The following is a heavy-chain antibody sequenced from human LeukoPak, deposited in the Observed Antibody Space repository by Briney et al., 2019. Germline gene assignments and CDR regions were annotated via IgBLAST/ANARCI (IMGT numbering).Heavy chain of an antibody. CDR1: GFTFSSYA. J-gene: IGHJ6*02. D-gene: IGHD6-19*01. CDR2: ISYDGSNK. V-gene: IGHV3-30-3*01. CDR3: AKDQRFIGEWLVQPGAYHYYGMDV. Sequence: PGGSLRLSCAASGFTFSSYAMHWVRQAPGKGLEWVAVISYDGSNKYYADSVKGRFTISRDNSKNTLYLQMNSLRAEDTAVYYCAKDQRFIGEWLVQPGAYHYYGMDVWGQGTTVTVSS.